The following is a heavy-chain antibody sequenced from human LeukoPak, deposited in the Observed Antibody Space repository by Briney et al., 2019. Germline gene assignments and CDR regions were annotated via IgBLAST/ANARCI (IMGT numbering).Heavy chain of an antibody. D-gene: IGHD3-10*01. Sequence: ASVKVSCKASVYTFTGYYMHWVRQAPAQGLEWMGLINSNSGGTNYAQKFQGRVTMTRDTSISTAYMELSRLTSDDTAIYYCARADGSGSYYMGYWGQGTLVTVSS. J-gene: IGHJ4*02. CDR1: VYTFTGYY. V-gene: IGHV1-2*02. CDR2: INSNSGGT. CDR3: ARADGSGSYYMGY.